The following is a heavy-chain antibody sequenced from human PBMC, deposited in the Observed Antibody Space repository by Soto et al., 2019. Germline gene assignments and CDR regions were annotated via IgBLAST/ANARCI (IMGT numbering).Heavy chain of an antibody. CDR3: AHRTYCSGGSCYDY. Sequence: QITLKESGPTLVKPTQTLTLTCTFSGFSLSTSGVGVGWIRQPPGEALEWLAIIFWDDDERYNPSLMTRITITKDTSKNQWVLTMTNMDPADTATYYCAHRTYCSGGSCYDYWGQGTLVTVSS. CDR1: GFSLSTSGVG. J-gene: IGHJ4*02. D-gene: IGHD2-15*01. V-gene: IGHV2-5*02. CDR2: IFWDDDE.